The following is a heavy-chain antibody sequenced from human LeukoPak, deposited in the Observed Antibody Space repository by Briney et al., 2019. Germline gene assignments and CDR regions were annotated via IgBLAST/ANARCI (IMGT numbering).Heavy chain of an antibody. Sequence: NPSETLSLTCTASGGSISSYYWSWIRQPPGKGLEWIGYIYYSGSTNYNPSLKSRVTISVDTSKNQFSLKLSSVTAADTAVYYCARAPYGGNSNFDYWGQGTLVTVSS. V-gene: IGHV4-59*01. CDR2: IYYSGST. J-gene: IGHJ4*02. D-gene: IGHD4-23*01. CDR1: GGSISSYY. CDR3: ARAPYGGNSNFDY.